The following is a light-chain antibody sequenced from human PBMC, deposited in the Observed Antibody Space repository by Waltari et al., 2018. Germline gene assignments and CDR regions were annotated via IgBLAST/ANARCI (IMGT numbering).Light chain of an antibody. CDR3: QHHVRLPAT. CDR1: QSVNTY. J-gene: IGKJ1*01. V-gene: IGKV3-20*01. CDR2: GAY. Sequence: IVLTQSPGTLSLSPGERATLSCRASQSVNTYLAWYQQKPGQASSLLIYGAYTRAAGIPDXFSGSGSGTDFSLTISRLEAEDFAVYYCQHHVRLPATFGQGTKVEIK.